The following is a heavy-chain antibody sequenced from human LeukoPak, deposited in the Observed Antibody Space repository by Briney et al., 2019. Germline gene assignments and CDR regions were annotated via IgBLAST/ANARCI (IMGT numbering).Heavy chain of an antibody. J-gene: IGHJ6*03. CDR2: INHSGST. V-gene: IGHV4-34*01. CDR1: GGSFSGYY. Sequence: SETLSLTCAVYGGSFSGYYWSWIRQPPGKGLEWIGEINHSGSTNYNPSLKSRVTISVDTSKNQFSLKLSSVTAADTAVYYCARGLRSNTYYYYYYMDVWGKGTTVTVSS. D-gene: IGHD4-11*01. CDR3: ARGLRSNTYYYYYYMDV.